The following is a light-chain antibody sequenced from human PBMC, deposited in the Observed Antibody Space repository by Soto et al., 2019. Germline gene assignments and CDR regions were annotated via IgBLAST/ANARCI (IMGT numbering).Light chain of an antibody. CDR2: EVS. J-gene: IGLJ3*02. CDR3: SSYTSTSTRM. CDR1: SSDVGGYNY. V-gene: IGLV2-14*01. Sequence: QSVLTQPASVSGSPGQSITISCTGTSSDVGGYNYVSWYQQHPGKPPKLIIYEVSNRPSGVSNRFSGSKSGNTASLTISGLQAEDEADYYCSSYTSTSTRMFGGGTKLTVL.